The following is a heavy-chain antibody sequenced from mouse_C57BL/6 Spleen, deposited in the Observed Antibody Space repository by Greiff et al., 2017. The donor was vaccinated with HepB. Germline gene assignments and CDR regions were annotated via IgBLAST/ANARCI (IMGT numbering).Heavy chain of an antibody. CDR1: GFTFTDYY. Sequence: EVQLQQSGGGLVQPGGSLSLSCAASGFTFTDYYMSWVRQPPGKALEWLGFIRNKANGYTTEYSASVKGRFTISRDNSQSILYLQMNALRAEDSATYYCARYGITELGRGYFDYWGQGTTLTVSS. CDR3: ARYGITELGRGYFDY. J-gene: IGHJ2*01. D-gene: IGHD4-1*01. CDR2: IRNKANGYTT. V-gene: IGHV7-3*01.